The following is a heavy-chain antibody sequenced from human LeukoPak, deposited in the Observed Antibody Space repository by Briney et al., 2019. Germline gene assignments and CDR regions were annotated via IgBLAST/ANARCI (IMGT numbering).Heavy chain of an antibody. J-gene: IGHJ4*02. CDR3: ARDRRELRGYYFDY. D-gene: IGHD1-26*01. CDR2: IYYSGST. CDR1: GGSISPYY. Sequence: KPSETLSLTCSVPGGSISPYYWSWIRQPPGKGLEWIGYIYYSGSTNYNPSLKSRVTISVDTSKNQFSLKLSSVTAADTAVYYCARDRRELRGYYFDYWGQGTLVTVSS. V-gene: IGHV4-59*01.